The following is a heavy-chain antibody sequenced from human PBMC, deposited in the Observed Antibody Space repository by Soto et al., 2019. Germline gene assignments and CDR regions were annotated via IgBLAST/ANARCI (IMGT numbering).Heavy chain of an antibody. CDR1: GGSISSSSYY. CDR2: IYYSGST. V-gene: IGHV4-39*01. Sequence: ETLSLTCTVSGGSISSSSYYWGWIRQPPGKGLEWIGSIYYSGSTYYNPSLKSRVTISVDTSKNQFSLKLSSVTAADTAVYYCARGCSGGSCYPGYYFDYWGQGTLVTVSS. CDR3: ARGCSGGSCYPGYYFDY. D-gene: IGHD2-15*01. J-gene: IGHJ4*02.